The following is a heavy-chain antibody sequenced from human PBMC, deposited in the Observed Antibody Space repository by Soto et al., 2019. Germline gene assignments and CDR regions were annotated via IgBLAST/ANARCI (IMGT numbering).Heavy chain of an antibody. CDR2: IYPGDSDT. CDR1: GNNCTRPW. D-gene: IGHD2-15*01. CDR3: ARREFGGDAFDI. J-gene: IGHJ3*02. Sequence: GEPLKISCQGSGNNCTRPWIGWISQMPGKGLECMGIIYPGDSDTRYSPSIEGQVTISADKSTSTAYLQWSSLKASDTAIYYCARREFGGDAFDIWGQGTAVTVSS. V-gene: IGHV5-51*01.